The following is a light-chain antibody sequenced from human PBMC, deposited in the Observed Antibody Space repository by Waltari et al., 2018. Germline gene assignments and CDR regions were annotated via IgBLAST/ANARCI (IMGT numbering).Light chain of an antibody. J-gene: IGLJ1*01. Sequence: SALTQPASVSASPGQSLAISCTATNTDLDNFNFVSRYPQYPGGAARLLIYDCNVRASGISNRFSGSKSGNTASLTISGLQAEDEADYYCCSFTTRRTYVFGTGTKVTVL. CDR1: NTDLDNFNF. CDR2: DCN. CDR3: CSFTTRRTYV. V-gene: IGLV2-14*03.